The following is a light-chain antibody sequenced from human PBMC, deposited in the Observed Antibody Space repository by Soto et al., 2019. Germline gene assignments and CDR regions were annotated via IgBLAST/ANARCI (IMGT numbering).Light chain of an antibody. J-gene: IGKJ5*01. CDR2: DAS. CDR3: QQRSNWPPIT. Sequence: IVMSQSPATLFVSPGERATLSCRASQSVSSNLAWYQQKPGQAPRILIYDASNRATGIPARFSGSGSGTDFTLTISSLEPEDFAVYYCQQRSNWPPITFGQGTRLEIK. CDR1: QSVSSN. V-gene: IGKV3-11*01.